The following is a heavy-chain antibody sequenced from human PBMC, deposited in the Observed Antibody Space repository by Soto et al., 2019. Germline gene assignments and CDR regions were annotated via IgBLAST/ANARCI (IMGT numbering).Heavy chain of an antibody. Sequence: ASVKVSCKVSGTSLSGLPMHWVRQAPGKGLEWMGSLDYEEGERSFAHRFQGRLTVTEDTSTDTAYMELSSLMSEDTAVYYCAACLTTLPYWGQGALVSV. CDR2: LDYEEGER. CDR1: GTSLSGLP. J-gene: IGHJ4*02. V-gene: IGHV1-24*01. CDR3: AACLTTLPY. D-gene: IGHD4-4*01.